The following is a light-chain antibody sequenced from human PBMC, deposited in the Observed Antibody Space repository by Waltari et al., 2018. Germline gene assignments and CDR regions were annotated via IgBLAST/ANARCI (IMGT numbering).Light chain of an antibody. CDR3: LQDYDYPLT. J-gene: IGKJ5*01. CDR1: QDIRND. CDR2: AAS. Sequence: AIQMTKYPSSLSASVGDRVPITCPASQDIRNDLGWSQQKPGNAPKLLIYAASNLRSGVPSRFSGSGSGADFTLTISSLQPEDFATYYCLQDYDYPLTFGQGTRLEIK. V-gene: IGKV1-6*02.